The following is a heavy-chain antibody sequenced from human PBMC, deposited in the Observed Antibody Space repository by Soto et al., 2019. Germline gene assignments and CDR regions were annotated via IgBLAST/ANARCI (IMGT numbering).Heavy chain of an antibody. Sequence: QVQLQESGPGLVKPSETLSLTCTVSGGSISTSYWNWIRQPPGKGLEYIGYISNTGSTDYNPSLRDRVTISVDTSKNPFSLKMTSVTAADTAVYYCARMTLYGRSGWYWSDFWGQGTLVTVSS. D-gene: IGHD6-19*01. CDR1: GGSISTSY. V-gene: IGHV4-59*01. CDR3: ARMTLYGRSGWYWSDF. J-gene: IGHJ4*02. CDR2: ISNTGST.